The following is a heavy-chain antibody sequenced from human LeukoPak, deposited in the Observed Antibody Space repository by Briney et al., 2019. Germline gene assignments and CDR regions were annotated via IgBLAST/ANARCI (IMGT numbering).Heavy chain of an antibody. CDR1: GYNFNIYY. J-gene: IGHJ4*02. CDR3: ARVGGYCSSTSCYYRY. V-gene: IGHV1-2*06. D-gene: IGHD2-2*01. Sequence: ASVTVSCKTSGYNFNIYYVHWVRQAPGQGLEWMGRINPSSGDTNYAQKFQGRVTMTTDASISRAYMELSSLRSDDTAVYYCARVGGYCSSTSCYYRYWGQGTLVTVSS. CDR2: INPSSGDT.